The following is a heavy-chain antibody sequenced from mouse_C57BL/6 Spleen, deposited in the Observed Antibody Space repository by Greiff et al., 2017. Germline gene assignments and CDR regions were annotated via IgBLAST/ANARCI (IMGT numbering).Heavy chain of an antibody. V-gene: IGHV1-69*01. CDR3: ARSLYDGYYHPSGYYAMDY. D-gene: IGHD2-3*01. Sequence: QVQLQQPGAELVMPGASVKLSCKASGYTFTSYWMHWVKPRPGQGLAWIGELDPSDSYTNYNQKFKGKSTVTVDKSSSTAYMQVSSLTSEDSAVYYCARSLYDGYYHPSGYYAMDYWGQGTSVTVSS. CDR1: GYTFTSYW. CDR2: LDPSDSYT. J-gene: IGHJ4*01.